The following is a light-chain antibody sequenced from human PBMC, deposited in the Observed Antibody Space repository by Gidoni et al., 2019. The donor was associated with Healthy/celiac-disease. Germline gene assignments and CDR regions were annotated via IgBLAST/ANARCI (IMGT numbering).Light chain of an antibody. Sequence: DIQMTQSPSTLSASVGDRVNITCRASQSISSWLAWCQQKPGKAPKLLIYKASSLESGVPSRFSGSGSGTEFTLTISSLQPDDFATYYCQQYNSYSRTFGQGTKVEIK. J-gene: IGKJ1*01. CDR1: QSISSW. CDR2: KAS. V-gene: IGKV1-5*03. CDR3: QQYNSYSRT.